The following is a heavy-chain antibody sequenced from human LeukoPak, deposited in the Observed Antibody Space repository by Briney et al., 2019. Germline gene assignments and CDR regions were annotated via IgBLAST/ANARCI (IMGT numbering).Heavy chain of an antibody. Sequence: GGSLRLSCAASGLRFSFSSYGLSWVRQAPGKGLEWVAAVSGSGDTTYYSDSVKGRFTISRDNSKSTLFLQMNSLRADDTAVYYCAWAYTSSPFDYWGQGTLVTVAS. V-gene: IGHV3-23*01. J-gene: IGHJ4*02. D-gene: IGHD2-21*01. CDR2: VSGSGDTT. CDR3: AWAYTSSPFDY. CDR1: GLRFSFSSYG.